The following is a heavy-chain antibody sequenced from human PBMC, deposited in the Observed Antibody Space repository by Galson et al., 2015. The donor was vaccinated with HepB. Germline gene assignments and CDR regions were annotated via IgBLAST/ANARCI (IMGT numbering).Heavy chain of an antibody. Sequence: SLRLSCAASGFTFSGYAMYWVRQAPGKGLEWVSAISGSGSTTYYADSVKGRFTISRDNSKNTLYLQMNSLRAEDTAVYYCAKALSSGWSPFDPWGQGTLVTVSS. V-gene: IGHV3-23*01. CDR2: ISGSGSTT. CDR1: GFTFSGYA. D-gene: IGHD6-19*01. J-gene: IGHJ5*02. CDR3: AKALSSGWSPFDP.